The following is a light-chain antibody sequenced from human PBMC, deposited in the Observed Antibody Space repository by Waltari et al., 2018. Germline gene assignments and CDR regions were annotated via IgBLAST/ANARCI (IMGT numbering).Light chain of an antibody. Sequence: AIRMTQSQSSLSASTGDRVTLTCRASQGISSYLAWYQQKPGKAPKLLIYAASTLQSGVPSRFSGSGSGTDFTLTISCLQSEDFATYYCQQYYSYPWTFGQGTKVEIK. CDR2: AAS. J-gene: IGKJ1*01. CDR1: QGISSY. V-gene: IGKV1-8*01. CDR3: QQYYSYPWT.